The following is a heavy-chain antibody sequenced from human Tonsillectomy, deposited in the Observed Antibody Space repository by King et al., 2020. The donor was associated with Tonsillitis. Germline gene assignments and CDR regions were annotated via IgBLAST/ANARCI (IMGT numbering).Heavy chain of an antibody. V-gene: IGHV3-30-3*01. D-gene: IGHD3-10*01. J-gene: IGHJ4*02. CDR3: ARDHIFLWFGELFRVEHFDY. CDR1: GFTFSSYA. Sequence: VQLVESGGGVVQPGRSLRLSCAASGFTFSSYAMHWVRQAPGKGLEWVAVISYDGSNKYYADSVKGRFTISRDNSKNTLYLQMNSLRAEDTAVYYCARDHIFLWFGELFRVEHFDYWGQGTLFTVSS. CDR2: ISYDGSNK.